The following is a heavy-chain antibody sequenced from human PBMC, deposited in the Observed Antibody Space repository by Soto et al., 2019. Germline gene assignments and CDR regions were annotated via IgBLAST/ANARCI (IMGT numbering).Heavy chain of an antibody. J-gene: IGHJ4*02. CDR3: AKSRVDYYDSSGYYYS. Sequence: GGSRRRSWAASGFTFSRYAMSWVRQAPGKGLEWVSAISGSGGSTYYADSVKGRFTISRDNSKNTLYLQMNSLRAEDTAVYYCAKSRVDYYDSSGYYYSWGKGTLVTVSS. CDR2: ISGSGGST. V-gene: IGHV3-23*01. D-gene: IGHD3-22*01. CDR1: GFTFSRYA.